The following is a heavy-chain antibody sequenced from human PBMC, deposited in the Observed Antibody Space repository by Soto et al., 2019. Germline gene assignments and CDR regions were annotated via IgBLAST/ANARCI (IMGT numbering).Heavy chain of an antibody. CDR2: ISGSGGST. V-gene: IGHV3-23*01. Sequence: PGGSLRLSCAASGFTFSSYAMSWVRQAPGKGLVWVSAISGSGGSTYYADSVKGRFTISRDNSKNTLYLQMNSLRAEDTAVYYCAKVEVVRVTYNWFDPWGQGTLVTV. CDR1: GFTFSSYA. D-gene: IGHD2-15*01. CDR3: AKVEVVRVTYNWFDP. J-gene: IGHJ5*02.